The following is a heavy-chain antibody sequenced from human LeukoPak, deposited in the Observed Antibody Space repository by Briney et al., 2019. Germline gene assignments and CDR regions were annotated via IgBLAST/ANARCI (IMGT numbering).Heavy chain of an antibody. J-gene: IGHJ4*02. V-gene: IGHV3-73*01. CDR3: TMDYDSSGR. Sequence: PGGSLRLSCAASGFTFSGSTMHWVRQASGKGLEWVGRIRSKANNYATAYAASVKGRFTISRDDSKSTAYLQMNSLQIEDTAMYYCTMDYDSSGRWGQGTLVTVSS. CDR2: IRSKANNYAT. CDR1: GFTFSGST. D-gene: IGHD3-22*01.